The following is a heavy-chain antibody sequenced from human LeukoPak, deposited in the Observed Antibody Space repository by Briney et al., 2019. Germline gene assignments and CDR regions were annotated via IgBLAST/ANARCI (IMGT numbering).Heavy chain of an antibody. CDR2: IYHSGST. V-gene: IGHV4-38-2*02. CDR3: ARGMTTVSYYMDV. Sequence: SETLSLTCTVSGYSISSGYYWGWIRQPPGKGLEWIGSIYHSGSTYYNPSLKSRVTISVDTSKNQFSLKLSSVTAADTAVYYCARGMTTVSYYMDVWGKGTTVTVSS. CDR1: GYSISSGYY. J-gene: IGHJ6*03. D-gene: IGHD4-11*01.